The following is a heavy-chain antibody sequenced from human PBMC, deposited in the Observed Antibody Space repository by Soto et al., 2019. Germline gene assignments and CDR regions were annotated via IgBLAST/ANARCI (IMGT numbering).Heavy chain of an antibody. Sequence: SVKVSCKASGYTFTGYFVHWVRQAPGQGLEWMGWINPNNGDTNYAQNFQGRVTMTRDTSINTAYMELSRLRSDDTAVYYCARIKTYYESRGGIASW. CDR1: GYTFTGYF. V-gene: IGHV1-2*02. D-gene: IGHD3-22*01. J-gene: IGHJ5*01. CDR3: ARIKTYYESRGGIAS. CDR2: INPNNGDT.